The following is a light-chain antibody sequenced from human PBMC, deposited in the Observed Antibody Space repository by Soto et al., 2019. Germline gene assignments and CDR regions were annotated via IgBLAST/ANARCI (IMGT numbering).Light chain of an antibody. CDR1: QGSSRN. V-gene: IGKV1-9*01. Sequence: DIQLTQSPSFLSASIGDRVTIACRASQGSSRNLAWYQQRPGRAPKLLIYAASTLQSGVPSRFSGSGSGTEFTLTISSLQPEDFATYYCQQLYTYPCTFGQGTRLEIK. J-gene: IGKJ5*01. CDR3: QQLYTYPCT. CDR2: AAS.